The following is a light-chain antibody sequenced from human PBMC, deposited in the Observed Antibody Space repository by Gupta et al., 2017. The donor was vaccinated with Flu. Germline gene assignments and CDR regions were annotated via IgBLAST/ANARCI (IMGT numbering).Light chain of an antibody. CDR3: MIWHKSAYV. J-gene: IGLJ1*01. Sequence: QAVLTPPPSPSASPGGSAHLPSPLPYGVAVDTCTIFWYQQKPGSPPQFLLWYKSDSQKQQGSGVPSRFSGSKDASANAGILLISGLHSEDEADYYCMIWHKSAYVFGAGTKVTVL. CDR2: YKSDSQK. V-gene: IGLV5-45*02. CDR1: YGVAVDTCT.